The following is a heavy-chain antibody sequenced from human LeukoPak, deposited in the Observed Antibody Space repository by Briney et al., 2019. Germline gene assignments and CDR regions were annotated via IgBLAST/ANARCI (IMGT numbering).Heavy chain of an antibody. CDR2: INLNSGGT. CDR3: ARAQGEWLRVAFDY. V-gene: IGHV1-2*02. D-gene: IGHD5-12*01. Sequence: ASVKVSCKASGYTFTGYYMHWVRQAPGQGLEWMGWINLNSGGTNYAQKFQGRVTMTRDTSISTAYMELSRLRSDDTAVYYCARAQGEWLRVAFDYWGQGTLVTVSS. CDR1: GYTFTGYY. J-gene: IGHJ4*02.